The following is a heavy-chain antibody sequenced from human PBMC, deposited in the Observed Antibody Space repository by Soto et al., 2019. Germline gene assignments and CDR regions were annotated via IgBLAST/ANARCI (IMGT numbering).Heavy chain of an antibody. D-gene: IGHD2-21*02. J-gene: IGHJ6*02. CDR1: GFTFTSSA. Sequence: SVKVSCKASGFTFTSSAMQWVRQARGQRLEWIGWIVVGSGNTNYAQKFQERVTITRDMSTSTAYMELSSLRSEDTAVYYCAAVSDHSYYGMDVWGQGTTVTVS. CDR3: AAVSDHSYYGMDV. CDR2: IVVGSGNT. V-gene: IGHV1-58*02.